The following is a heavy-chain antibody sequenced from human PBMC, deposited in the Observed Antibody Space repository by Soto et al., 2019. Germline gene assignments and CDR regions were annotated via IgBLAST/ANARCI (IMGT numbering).Heavy chain of an antibody. V-gene: IGHV1-69*01. Sequence: QVQLVQSGAEVQKPGSSVKVSCKASGGTFISYAISWVRQAPGQGLEWMGGIIPIFGTANYAQKFQGRVTITADESTSTAYMELSSLRSEDTAVYYCAREGASGSHIGYWGQGTLVTVSS. CDR1: GGTFISYA. CDR2: IIPIFGTA. J-gene: IGHJ4*02. D-gene: IGHD3-22*01. CDR3: AREGASGSHIGY.